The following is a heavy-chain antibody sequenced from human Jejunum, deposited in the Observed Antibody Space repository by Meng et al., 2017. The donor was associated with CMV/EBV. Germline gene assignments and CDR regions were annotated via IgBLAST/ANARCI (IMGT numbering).Heavy chain of an antibody. CDR3: ARAGLGHNSFDP. Sequence: VKLVESGGGLVKPGGSLTLSCAASEFTFSDYYMSWIRQAPGKGLEWISYISGNTKVTNYADSVKGRFTISRDNAKNSLYLQMSSLRGEDTAVYYCARAGLGHNSFDPWGQGTLVTVSS. J-gene: IGHJ5*02. CDR2: ISGNTKVT. V-gene: IGHV3-11*05. CDR1: EFTFSDYY. D-gene: IGHD2-15*01.